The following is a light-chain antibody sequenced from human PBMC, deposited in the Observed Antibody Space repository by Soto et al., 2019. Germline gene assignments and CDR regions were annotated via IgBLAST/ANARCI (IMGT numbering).Light chain of an antibody. Sequence: QSALTQPASVSGSPGQSITISCTGTSSDVGGYNYVSWYQQHPAKAPKLMIYEVSNRPSGVSHRFSGSKSGNTASLTISGLQAGDGGDYYCFSFTTSSTLVFGGGTQLTVL. J-gene: IGLJ3*02. V-gene: IGLV2-14*01. CDR3: FSFTTSSTLV. CDR2: EVS. CDR1: SSDVGGYNY.